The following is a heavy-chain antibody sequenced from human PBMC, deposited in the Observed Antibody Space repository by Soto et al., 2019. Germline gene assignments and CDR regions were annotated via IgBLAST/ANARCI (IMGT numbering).Heavy chain of an antibody. J-gene: IGHJ4*02. V-gene: IGHV5-51*01. D-gene: IGHD3-22*01. CDR3: ARQARAREATHYYFGSGYTDY. CDR1: GYSFTSYW. CDR2: IYPGDSDT. Sequence: GESLKISCKGSGYSFTSYWIGWVRQMPGKGLEWMGIIYPGDSDTRYSPSFQGQVTISADKSISTAYLQWSSLKASDTAMYYCARQARAREATHYYFGSGYTDYWGEASVVWVPS.